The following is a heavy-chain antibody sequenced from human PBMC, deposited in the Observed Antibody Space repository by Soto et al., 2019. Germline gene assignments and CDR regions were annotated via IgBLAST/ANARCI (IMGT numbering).Heavy chain of an antibody. J-gene: IGHJ5*02. CDR2: IYHSGST. Sequence: SETLSLTCAVSGYSISSGYYWGWIRQPPGKGLEWIGSIYHSGSTYYNPSLKSRVTISVDTSKNQFSLKLSSVTAADTAVYYCAREYHLLNNWFDPWGQGTLVTVSS. CDR1: GYSISSGYY. D-gene: IGHD2-2*01. V-gene: IGHV4-38-2*02. CDR3: AREYHLLNNWFDP.